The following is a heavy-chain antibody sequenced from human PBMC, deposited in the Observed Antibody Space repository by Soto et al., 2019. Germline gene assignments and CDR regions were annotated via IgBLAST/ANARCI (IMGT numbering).Heavy chain of an antibody. Sequence: PSETLSLTCTVSGGSISSGDYYWSWIRQPPGKGLEWIGYIYYSGSTYYNPSLKSRVTISVDTSKNQFSLKLSSVTAADTAVYYCARQGITMVRGGDYYYYGMDVWGQGTTVTVSS. CDR3: ARQGITMVRGGDYYYYGMDV. V-gene: IGHV4-30-4*01. CDR2: IYYSGST. CDR1: GGSISSGDYY. D-gene: IGHD3-10*01. J-gene: IGHJ6*02.